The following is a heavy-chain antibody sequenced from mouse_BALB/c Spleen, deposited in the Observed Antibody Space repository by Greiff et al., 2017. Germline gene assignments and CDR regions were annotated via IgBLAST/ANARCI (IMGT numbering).Heavy chain of an antibody. CDR3: ARVDGYYFYAMDY. CDR1: GFTFTDYY. V-gene: IGHV7-3*02. J-gene: IGHJ4*01. D-gene: IGHD2-3*01. CDR2: IRNKANGYTT. Sequence: EVKLVESGGGLVQPGGSLRLSCATSGFTFTDYYMSWVRQPPGKALEWLGFIRNKANGYTTEYSASVKGRFTISRDNSQSILYLQMNTLRAEDSATYYCARVDGYYFYAMDYWGQGTSVTVSS.